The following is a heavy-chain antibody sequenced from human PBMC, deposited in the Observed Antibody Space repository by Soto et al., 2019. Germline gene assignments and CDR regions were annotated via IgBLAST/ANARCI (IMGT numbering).Heavy chain of an antibody. Sequence: SGPGLVKPSGTLSLTCAVSGDSISNSRWWTWVRQPPGKGLEWIGDIFHSGDTNYNPSXKSRVFISVDKSQNQFSLKVSSVTAADTAVYYCAYSTGWYRHDVWGQGTLVTVSS. CDR2: IFHSGDT. CDR3: AYSTGWYRHDV. D-gene: IGHD6-19*01. CDR1: GDSISNSRW. V-gene: IGHV4-4*02. J-gene: IGHJ3*01.